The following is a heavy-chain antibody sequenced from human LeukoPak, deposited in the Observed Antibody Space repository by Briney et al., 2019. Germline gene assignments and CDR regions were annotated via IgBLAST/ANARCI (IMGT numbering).Heavy chain of an antibody. D-gene: IGHD6-19*01. J-gene: IGHJ4*02. CDR3: ARDAGEYSSGWFDY. V-gene: IGHV4-59*01. CDR1: GGSISSYY. CDR2: IYYSGST. Sequence: SETLSLTCTVSGGSISSYYWSWIRQPPGKGLEWIGYIYYSGSTNYNPSLKSRVTISEDTSKNQFSLKLSSVTAADTAVYYCARDAGEYSSGWFDYWGQGTLVTVSS.